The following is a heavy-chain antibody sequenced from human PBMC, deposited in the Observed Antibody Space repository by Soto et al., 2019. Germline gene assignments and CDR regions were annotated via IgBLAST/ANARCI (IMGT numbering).Heavy chain of an antibody. J-gene: IGHJ4*02. Sequence: LRLSCAASGFTFSNYAMNWVRQAPGKGLEWVSAISAGGSNTDYADSVKGRFTISSDNSKNTLYLQMNSLRAEDTAVYYCAKEYSTSFDYWGQGTLVTVSS. CDR2: ISAGGSNT. D-gene: IGHD6-6*01. CDR3: AKEYSTSFDY. V-gene: IGHV3-23*01. CDR1: GFTFSNYA.